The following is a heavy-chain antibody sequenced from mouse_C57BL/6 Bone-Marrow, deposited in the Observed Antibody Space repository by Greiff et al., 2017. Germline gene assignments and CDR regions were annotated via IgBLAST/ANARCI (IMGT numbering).Heavy chain of an antibody. D-gene: IGHD2-12*01. J-gene: IGHJ2*01. Sequence: QVQLQQPGAELVKPGASVKLSCKASGYTFTSYWMHWVKQRPGRGLEWIGMIHPNSGSTNYNEKFKSKATLTVNKSSSTAYMQLSRLTSEDSAVYYCALLYPIDYWGRGTTLTVSS. CDR2: IHPNSGST. CDR1: GYTFTSYW. V-gene: IGHV1-64*01. CDR3: ALLYPIDY.